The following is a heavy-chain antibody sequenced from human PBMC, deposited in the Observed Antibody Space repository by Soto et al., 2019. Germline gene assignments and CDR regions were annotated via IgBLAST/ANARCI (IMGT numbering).Heavy chain of an antibody. Sequence: EVQLVESGGYLLQPGMSLRLSCAASGFIFNDFAMHWVRQAPGKGPEWVSGISYNGGNIGYAESVKGRFTISRDNARNSLYLQMNTLTPEDTALYYCVKDTHSGAEYYKNNNRYYSHYFDYWGQGALVTVS. CDR1: GFIFNDFA. V-gene: IGHV3-9*01. CDR3: VKDTHSGAEYYKNNNRYYSHYFDY. J-gene: IGHJ4*02. CDR2: ISYNGGNI. D-gene: IGHD3-22*01.